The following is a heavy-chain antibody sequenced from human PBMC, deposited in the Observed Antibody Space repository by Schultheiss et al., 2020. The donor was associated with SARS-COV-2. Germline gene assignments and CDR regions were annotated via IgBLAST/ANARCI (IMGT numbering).Heavy chain of an antibody. CDR2: IYYSGST. Sequence: SQTLSLTCTVSGGSISSGGYYWSWIRQHPGKGLEWIGYIYYSGSTCYNPSLKSRITISLDTSNNHFSLKLSSVTAADTAVYYCARAGWGSGWYYFDYWGQGTLVTVSS. D-gene: IGHD6-19*01. J-gene: IGHJ4*02. CDR1: GGSISSGGYY. V-gene: IGHV4-31*03. CDR3: ARAGWGSGWYYFDY.